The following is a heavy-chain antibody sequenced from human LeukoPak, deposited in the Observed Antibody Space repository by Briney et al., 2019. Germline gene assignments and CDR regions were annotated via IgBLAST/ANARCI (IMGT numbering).Heavy chain of an antibody. CDR3: ARQPPGVGDAFDI. D-gene: IGHD3-10*01. J-gene: IGHJ3*02. Sequence: GGSLRLSCAASGFTVSSNYMSWVRQAPGKGLEWVSVIYSGGSTYYADSVKGRFTISRDNSKNTLYLQMNSLRAEDTAVYYCARQPPGVGDAFDIWGQGTMVTVSS. V-gene: IGHV3-66*04. CDR1: GFTVSSNY. CDR2: IYSGGST.